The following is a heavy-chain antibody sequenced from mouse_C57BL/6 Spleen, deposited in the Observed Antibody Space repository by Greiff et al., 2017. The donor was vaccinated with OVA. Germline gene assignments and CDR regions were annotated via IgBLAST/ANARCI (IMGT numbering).Heavy chain of an antibody. J-gene: IGHJ2*01. CDR3: ARSGGYFDY. CDR2: IDPEDGAT. Sequence: EVQLQQSGAELVKPGASVKLSCTASGFNIKDYYMHWVKQRTEQGLEWIGRIDPEDGATKYAQKFKGKATITADTSSNTAYLQLSSLTSEDTAVYYCARSGGYFDYWGQGTTLTVSS. V-gene: IGHV14-2*01. CDR1: GFNIKDYY. D-gene: IGHD1-1*02.